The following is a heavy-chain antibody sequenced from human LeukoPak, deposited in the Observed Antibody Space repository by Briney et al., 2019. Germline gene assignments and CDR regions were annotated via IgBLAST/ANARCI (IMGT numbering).Heavy chain of an antibody. CDR3: AKDLSSGSRRAY. Sequence: GGSLRLSCAASGFTFDDYAMHWVRQAPGKGLEWVSLISWDGGSTYYADSVKGRFTISRDNSKNTLYLQMNSLRAEDTGVYYCAKDLSSGSRRAYWGQGTLVTVSS. CDR2: ISWDGGST. CDR1: GFTFDDYA. V-gene: IGHV3-43D*03. D-gene: IGHD6-19*01. J-gene: IGHJ4*02.